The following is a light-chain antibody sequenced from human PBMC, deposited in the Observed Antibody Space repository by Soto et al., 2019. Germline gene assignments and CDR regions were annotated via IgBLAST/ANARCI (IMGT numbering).Light chain of an antibody. CDR1: QRLLHSNGNTF. J-gene: IGKJ2*01. CDR3: MQDLQTPYT. V-gene: IGKV2-28*01. Sequence: EIVMTQSPPSLTVTPGEPASISCRSSQRLLHSNGNTFLDWYLQKPGQSPQLLIYLGSNRASGVPDRVSGSEAGTDFTLKLSRVEAEDVGVYYCMQDLQTPYTFGQGTKLEIK. CDR2: LGS.